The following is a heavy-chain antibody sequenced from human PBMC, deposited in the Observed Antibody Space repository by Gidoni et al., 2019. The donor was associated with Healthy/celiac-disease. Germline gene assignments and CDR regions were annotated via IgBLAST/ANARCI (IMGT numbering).Heavy chain of an antibody. CDR3: ARVIGATPRDYYYYMDV. D-gene: IGHD1-26*01. CDR1: GGSIRSSNW. J-gene: IGHJ6*03. Sequence: QVPLQESGPGLVKPSGTLSLTCAVSGGSIRSSNWWSWVRQPPGQGLEWIGEIYHSGSTNYNPSLKSRVTISVDKSKNQFSLKLSSVTAADTAVYYCARVIGATPRDYYYYMDVWGKGTTVTVSS. V-gene: IGHV4-4*02. CDR2: IYHSGST.